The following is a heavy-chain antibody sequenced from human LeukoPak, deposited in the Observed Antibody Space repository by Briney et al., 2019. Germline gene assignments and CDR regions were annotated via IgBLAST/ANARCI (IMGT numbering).Heavy chain of an antibody. D-gene: IGHD3-22*01. CDR1: GLTFSSYA. V-gene: IGHV3-23*01. CDR2: ISGSGGST. Sequence: GGSLRLSCAASGLTFSSYAMSWVRQAPGKGLEWVSAISGSGGSTYYADSVKGRFTISRDNSKNTLYLQMNSLRAEDTAVYYCARPPHYYDSSVPYYYYYYMDVWGKGTTVTVSS. J-gene: IGHJ6*03. CDR3: ARPPHYYDSSVPYYYYYYMDV.